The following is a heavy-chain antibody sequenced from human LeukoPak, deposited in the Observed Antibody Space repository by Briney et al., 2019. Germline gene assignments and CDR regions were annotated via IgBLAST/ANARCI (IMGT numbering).Heavy chain of an antibody. Sequence: SETLSLTCTVSGGSISSYYWSWIRQPPGKGLEWIGYIYYSGSTNYNPSLKSRVTISVDTSKNQFSLKLSSVTAADTAVYYCARGGAGYCGSATCRPFYFDYLGQGTLVTVSS. CDR2: IYYSGST. J-gene: IGHJ4*02. CDR3: ARGGAGYCGSATCRPFYFDY. D-gene: IGHD2-2*01. V-gene: IGHV4-59*01. CDR1: GGSISSYY.